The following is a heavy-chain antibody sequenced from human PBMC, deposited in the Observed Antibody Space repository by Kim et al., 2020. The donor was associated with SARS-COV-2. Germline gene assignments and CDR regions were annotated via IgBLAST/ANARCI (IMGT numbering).Heavy chain of an antibody. CDR1: GGSFSGYY. D-gene: IGHD4-17*01. CDR3: ARVLRWGNAFDI. V-gene: IGHV4-34*01. Sequence: SETLSLTCAVYGGSFSGYYWSWIRQPPGKGLEWIGEINHSGSTNYNPSLKSRVTISVDTSKNQFSLKLSSVTAADTAVSYCARVLRWGNAFDIWGQGTMVTVSS. J-gene: IGHJ3*02. CDR2: INHSGST.